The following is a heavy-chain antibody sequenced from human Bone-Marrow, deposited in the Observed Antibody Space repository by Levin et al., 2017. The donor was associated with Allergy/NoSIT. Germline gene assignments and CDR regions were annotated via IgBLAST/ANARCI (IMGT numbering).Heavy chain of an antibody. CDR3: ASDMTTVTTDAFDI. V-gene: IGHV3-30-3*01. D-gene: IGHD4-17*01. Sequence: GGSLRLSCAASGFTFSSYSMHWVRQAPGKGLEWVAVISYDGSNKYYADSVKGRFTISRDNSKNTLYLQMNSLRAEDTAVYYCASDMTTVTTDAFDIWGQGTMVTVSS. CDR2: ISYDGSNK. CDR1: GFTFSSYS. J-gene: IGHJ3*02.